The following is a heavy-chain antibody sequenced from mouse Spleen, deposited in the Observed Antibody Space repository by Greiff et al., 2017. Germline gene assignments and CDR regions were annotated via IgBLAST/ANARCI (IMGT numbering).Heavy chain of an antibody. CDR2: IDPSDSYT. CDR3: ARPIYYYGSSHAMDY. D-gene: IGHD1-1*01. V-gene: IGHV1-69*01. CDR1: GYTFTSYW. Sequence: QVQLQQPGAELVMPGASVKLSCKASGYTFTSYWMHWVKQRPGQGLEWIGEIDPSDSYTNYNQKFKGKATLTVDKSSSTAYMQLSSLTSEDSAVYYCARPIYYYGSSHAMDYWGQGTSVTVSS. J-gene: IGHJ4*01.